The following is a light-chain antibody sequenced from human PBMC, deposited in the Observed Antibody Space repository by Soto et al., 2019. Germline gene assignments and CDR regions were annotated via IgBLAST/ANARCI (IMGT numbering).Light chain of an antibody. CDR1: MRDIGAYNL. CDR3: SSFTSKSTLL. V-gene: IGLV2-14*03. Sequence: QSVLTQPASVSGSPGQSITISCAGTMRDIGAYNLVSWYQQHPGKAPQLIIYEVRNRPSGISFRFSGSKSDNTASLTISGLQADDEADYYCSSFTSKSTLLFGGGTQLTVL. J-gene: IGLJ2*01. CDR2: EVR.